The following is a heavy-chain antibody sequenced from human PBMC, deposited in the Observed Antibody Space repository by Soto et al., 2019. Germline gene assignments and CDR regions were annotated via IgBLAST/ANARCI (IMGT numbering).Heavy chain of an antibody. CDR1: GFTVSNNY. CDR3: ARDGTYNWV. J-gene: IGHJ4*02. V-gene: IGHV3-66*01. Sequence: VQLVESGGGLVQPGGSLRLSCAASGFTVSNNYMRWVRQAPGKGLEWVSLIYSGGATYYADSVKGRFTISRDNSKNTLYLQMNILRAEDTAVYYCARDGTYNWVGGQGILVTVSS. D-gene: IGHD1-1*01. CDR2: IYSGGAT.